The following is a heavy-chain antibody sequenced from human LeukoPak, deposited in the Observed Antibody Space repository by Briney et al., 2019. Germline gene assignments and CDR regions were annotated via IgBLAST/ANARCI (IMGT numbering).Heavy chain of an antibody. D-gene: IGHD3-16*02. V-gene: IGHV7-4-1*02. Sequence: ASVKVSYKASGYTFTSYAMNWVRQAPGQGLEWMGWINTNTGNPTYAQGFTGRFVFSLDTSVGTTYLQISSLKVEDTAVYYCARAYQSLGGLSLPDHWGQGTLVTVSS. CDR2: INTNTGNP. CDR3: ARAYQSLGGLSLPDH. CDR1: GYTFTSYA. J-gene: IGHJ5*02.